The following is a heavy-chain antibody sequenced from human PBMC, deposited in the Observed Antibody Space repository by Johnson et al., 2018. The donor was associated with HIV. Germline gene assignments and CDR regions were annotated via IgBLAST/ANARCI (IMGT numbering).Heavy chain of an antibody. CDR2: IRSSGTTK. Sequence: QVQLVESGGVLVKPGGSLRLSCAVSGFSFSDYYMSWIRQAPGKGLEWVSYIRSSGTTKDDADSVKGRFTISRDNTKNSLYLQMNRLRGEDTAVYYCAREKLGATEYDAFDIWGQGTMVSVSS. D-gene: IGHD1-26*01. V-gene: IGHV3-11*04. CDR3: AREKLGATEYDAFDI. CDR1: GFSFSDYY. J-gene: IGHJ3*02.